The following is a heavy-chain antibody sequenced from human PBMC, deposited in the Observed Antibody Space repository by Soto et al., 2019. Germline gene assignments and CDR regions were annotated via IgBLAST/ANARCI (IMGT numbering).Heavy chain of an antibody. J-gene: IGHJ3*01. V-gene: IGHV3-33*08. Sequence: GGSLRLSCAASGFTFSSYGMHWVRQAPGKGLEWVAVIWYDGSNKYYADSVKGRFTISRDNSKNTLYLQMNSLRAEDTAVYYCARAGYSSSSDAFDFWGQGTMVTVS. CDR2: IWYDGSNK. CDR1: GFTFSSYG. D-gene: IGHD6-6*01. CDR3: ARAGYSSSSDAFDF.